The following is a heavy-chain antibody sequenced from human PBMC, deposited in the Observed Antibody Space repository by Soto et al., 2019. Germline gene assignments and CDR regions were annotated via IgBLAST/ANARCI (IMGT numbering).Heavy chain of an antibody. D-gene: IGHD1-26*01. V-gene: IGHV3-15*01. Sequence: GGSLRLSCAASGFTFSNAWMSWVRQAPGKGLEWVGRIKSKTDGGTTDYAAPVKGGFTISRDDSKNTLYLQMNSLKTEDTAVYYCTTVRKWELPTYYYYYGMDVWGQGTTVTVSS. CDR3: TTVRKWELPTYYYYYGMDV. J-gene: IGHJ6*02. CDR2: IKSKTDGGTT. CDR1: GFTFSNAW.